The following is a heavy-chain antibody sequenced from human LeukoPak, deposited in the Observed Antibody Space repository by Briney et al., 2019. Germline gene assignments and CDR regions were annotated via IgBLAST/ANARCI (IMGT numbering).Heavy chain of an antibody. CDR3: ASITYYYVIQH. V-gene: IGHV4-59*01. D-gene: IGHD3-10*02. CDR1: GGSISRYY. J-gene: IGHJ1*01. CDR2: IYNIGST. Sequence: SETLSLTCNVSGGSISRYYWSWIRQPPGKGLEWIGYIYNIGSTNYNPFLKSRVTISVDTSKNQFSLKMSYVLAADTAVYYCASITYYYVIQHWGQGTLVTVSS.